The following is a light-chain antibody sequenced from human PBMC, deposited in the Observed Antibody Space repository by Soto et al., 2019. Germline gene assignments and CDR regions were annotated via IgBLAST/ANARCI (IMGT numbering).Light chain of an antibody. Sequence: IQLTQSPSSLSASVGDRVTITCRASQDINSYLAWYQQTPGKAPNLLIYAASILQSGVPSRFSGSGSGIDFTLTISSLQPEDFATSDCQQLNSSPFTFGPGTKVDI. CDR2: AAS. CDR3: QQLNSSPFT. J-gene: IGKJ3*01. V-gene: IGKV1-9*01. CDR1: QDINSY.